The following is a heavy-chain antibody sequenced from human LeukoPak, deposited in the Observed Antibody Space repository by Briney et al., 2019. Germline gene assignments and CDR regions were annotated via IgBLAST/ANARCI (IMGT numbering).Heavy chain of an antibody. Sequence: SETLSLTCTVSGGSISSYYWSWIRQPPGKGLEWIGYIYYSGSTNYNPSLKSRDTISVDTSKNQFSLKLSSVAAADTAVYYCARHDALTPGIAVAGIDYYYGMDVWGQGTTVTVSS. CDR1: GGSISSYY. D-gene: IGHD6-19*01. CDR2: IYYSGST. J-gene: IGHJ6*02. CDR3: ARHDALTPGIAVAGIDYYYGMDV. V-gene: IGHV4-59*08.